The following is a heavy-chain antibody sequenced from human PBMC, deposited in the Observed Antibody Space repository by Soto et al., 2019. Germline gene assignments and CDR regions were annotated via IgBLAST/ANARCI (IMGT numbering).Heavy chain of an antibody. Sequence: SETLSLTCTVSGGSISSSSYYWGWIRQPPGKGLEWIGSIYYSGSTYYNPSLKSRVTISVDTSKNQFSLKLSSVTAADTAVYYCARDGGSYLYYFDYWGQGTLVTVSS. D-gene: IGHD1-26*01. CDR1: GGSISSSSYY. V-gene: IGHV4-39*07. J-gene: IGHJ4*02. CDR2: IYYSGST. CDR3: ARDGGSYLYYFDY.